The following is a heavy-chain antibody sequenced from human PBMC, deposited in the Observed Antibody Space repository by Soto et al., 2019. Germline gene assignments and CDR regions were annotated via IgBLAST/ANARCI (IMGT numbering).Heavy chain of an antibody. Sequence: SETLSLTCTGSGGSISSYYWSWIRQPPGKGLEWIGYIYYSGSTYYNPSLKSRVTISVDTSKNQFSLKLSSVTAADTAVYYCARNTHAISISDHWGQGTLVTVSS. CDR1: GGSISSYY. J-gene: IGHJ4*02. CDR3: ARNTHAISISDH. D-gene: IGHD3-3*01. CDR2: IYYSGST. V-gene: IGHV4-59*04.